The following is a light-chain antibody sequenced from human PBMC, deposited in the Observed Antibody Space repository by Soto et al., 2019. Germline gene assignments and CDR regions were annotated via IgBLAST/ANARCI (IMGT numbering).Light chain of an antibody. CDR2: AAS. Sequence: DIPLTQSPSFLSASVGDRVTITCRASQGISSSLGWYQQKPGKAPKLLIYAASTLHSGVPSRFSGSGSGTEFTLTISSLQPEDFATDYCQQLNNYPDTFGQGTKLEIK. J-gene: IGKJ2*01. V-gene: IGKV1-9*01. CDR3: QQLNNYPDT. CDR1: QGISSS.